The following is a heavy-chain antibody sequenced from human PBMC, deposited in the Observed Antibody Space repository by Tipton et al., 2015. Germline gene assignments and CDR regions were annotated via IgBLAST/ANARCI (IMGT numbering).Heavy chain of an antibody. CDR2: ISHSGST. CDR3: ACHDYDLLTRDYQTVDY. J-gene: IGHJ4*02. V-gene: IGHV4-38-2*01. CDR1: GYSISSGYY. D-gene: IGHD3-9*01. Sequence: LSLTCDVSGYSISSGYYWGWIRQPPGKGLEWIGSISHSGSTYYNPSLKSRVTISADTSRNQFSLRLSSVTAADTAVYYCACHDYDLLTRDYQTVDYWGQGILVSVSS.